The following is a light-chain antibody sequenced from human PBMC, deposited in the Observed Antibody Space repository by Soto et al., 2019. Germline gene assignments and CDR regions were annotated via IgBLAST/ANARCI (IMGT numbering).Light chain of an antibody. V-gene: IGLV2-14*01. CDR3: SSYTSSSLYV. Sequence: QSVLTQPASVSGSPGQSITISCTGTSSDIGSHHFVSWYQQQSGKAPKLVIYEVTDRPSGVSDRFSGSKSGNTASLTISGLQPEDEADYYCSSYTSSSLYVFGTGTKVTVL. CDR2: EVT. J-gene: IGLJ1*01. CDR1: SSDIGSHHF.